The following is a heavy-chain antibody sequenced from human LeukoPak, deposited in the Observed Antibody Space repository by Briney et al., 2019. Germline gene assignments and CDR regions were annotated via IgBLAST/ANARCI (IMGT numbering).Heavy chain of an antibody. V-gene: IGHV1-18*01. CDR1: GYTFTSSG. Sequence: ASVKVSCKASGYTFTSSGISWVRQAPGQGLEWMGWISAYNGIPTYAQKFQGRVIMTTDTSTTTTYMELTSLRSDETAVYFCARDDFWSDRYYYYMDVWGKGTTVTVSS. D-gene: IGHD3-3*01. J-gene: IGHJ6*03. CDR2: ISAYNGIP. CDR3: ARDDFWSDRYYYYMDV.